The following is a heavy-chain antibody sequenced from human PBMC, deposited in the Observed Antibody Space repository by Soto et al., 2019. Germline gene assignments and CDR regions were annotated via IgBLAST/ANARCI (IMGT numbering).Heavy chain of an antibody. CDR3: AKGQHCSTTSCYFYYCGMDV. D-gene: IGHD2-2*01. Sequence: QVQLVESGGGVVQPGRSLRLSCAASGFTFSTYGMHWVRQAPGKGLEWVAVISYDGSNKYYADSVKGRLTISRDNSKNTLYLQMNSLRAEDTAVYYCAKGQHCSTTSCYFYYCGMDVWGQGTTVAVSS. CDR1: GFTFSTYG. V-gene: IGHV3-30*18. CDR2: ISYDGSNK. J-gene: IGHJ6*02.